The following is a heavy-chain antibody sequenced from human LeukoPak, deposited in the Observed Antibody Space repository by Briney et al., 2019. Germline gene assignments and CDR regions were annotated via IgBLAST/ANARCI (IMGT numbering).Heavy chain of an antibody. V-gene: IGHV3-48*01. CDR2: ISSSSSTI. D-gene: IGHD3-22*01. J-gene: IGHJ4*02. CDR3: ARGLEYYYDSSGYYYYHY. CDR1: GFTFSSYS. Sequence: GGSLRLSCAASGFTFSSYSMNWVSQAPGKGLEWVSYISSSSSTIYYADSVKGRFTISRDNAKNSLYLQMNSLRAEDTAVYCCARGLEYYYDSSGYYYYHYWGQGTLVTVSS.